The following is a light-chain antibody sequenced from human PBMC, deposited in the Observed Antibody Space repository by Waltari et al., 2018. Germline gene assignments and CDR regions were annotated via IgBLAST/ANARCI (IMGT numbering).Light chain of an antibody. CDR1: ESVRRA. J-gene: IGKJ1*01. V-gene: IGKV3-20*01. CDR2: DAY. Sequence: ELVLTQSPGTLSLSPGERATLSCRASESVRRALAWYQQRPGQAPRLLIYDAYSRATGIPDRFSGSGSGTDFSLTISRLEPEDFALYYCQHYRSLPVTFGQGTKVEIK. CDR3: QHYRSLPVT.